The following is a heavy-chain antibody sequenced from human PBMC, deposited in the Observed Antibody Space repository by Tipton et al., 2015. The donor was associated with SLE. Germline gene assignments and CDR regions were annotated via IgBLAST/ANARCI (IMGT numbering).Heavy chain of an antibody. CDR3: VRERKSSIFGVTRDPGVPSDAYYYMDV. D-gene: IGHD3-3*01. CDR2: INRSRSA. Sequence: TLSLTCAVYGGSFSSYFWSWIRQPPGKGLEWIGEINRSRSANYNPSLKSRVIIPVDASKNQFSLRLSSVTAADTAIYYCVRERKSSIFGVTRDPGVPSDAYYYMDVWGKGTTVTVSS. J-gene: IGHJ6*03. CDR1: GGSFSSYF. V-gene: IGHV4-34*01.